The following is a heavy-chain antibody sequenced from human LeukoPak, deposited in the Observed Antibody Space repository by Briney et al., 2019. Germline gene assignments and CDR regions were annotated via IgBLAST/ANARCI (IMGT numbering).Heavy chain of an antibody. D-gene: IGHD3-3*01. CDR1: GFTFSNYA. CDR3: AKDEQYYDFWSGFDY. J-gene: IGHJ4*02. V-gene: IGHV3-23*01. Sequence: GGSLRLSCAASGFTFSNYAMSWVRQAPGKGLEWISAVSGSGDRTYYAGSVKGRFTISRDNSKNTLYLQMNSLRAEDTAVYYCAKDEQYYDFWSGFDYWGQGTLVTVSS. CDR2: VSGSGDRT.